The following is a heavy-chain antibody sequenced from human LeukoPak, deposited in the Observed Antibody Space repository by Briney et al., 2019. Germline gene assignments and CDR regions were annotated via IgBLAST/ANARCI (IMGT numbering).Heavy chain of an antibody. CDR3: ARQRYSDY. V-gene: IGHV3-7*01. J-gene: IGHJ4*02. CDR1: GFTFSRYW. D-gene: IGHD3-9*01. CDR2: IKDDCSEN. Sequence: GGSLRLSCAASGFTFSRYWMTWVRQAPGQGLEWVGNIKDDCSENSYVESVKRQFTISRDNAKNSLYPQLNSLRAEDTTVYFCARQRYSDYWGQGTLDTVSS.